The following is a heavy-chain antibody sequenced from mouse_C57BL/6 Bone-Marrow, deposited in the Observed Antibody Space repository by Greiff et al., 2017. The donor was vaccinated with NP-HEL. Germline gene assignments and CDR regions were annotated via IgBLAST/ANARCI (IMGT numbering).Heavy chain of an antibody. D-gene: IGHD1-1*01. V-gene: IGHV3-6*02. CDR2: ITYDGSN. J-gene: IGHJ1*01. CDR3: ARGGSTVPYWYFDV. Sequence: EVHLVESGPGLVKPSQSLSLTCSVTGYSITSGYYWNWIRQFPGNKLEWMGYITYDGSNNYNPSLKNRISITRDTSKNQFFLKLNSVTTEDTATYYCARGGSTVPYWYFDVWGAGTTVTVSS. CDR1: GYSITSGYY.